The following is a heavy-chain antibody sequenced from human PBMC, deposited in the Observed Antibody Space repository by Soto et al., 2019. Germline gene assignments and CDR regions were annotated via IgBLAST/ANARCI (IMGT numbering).Heavy chain of an antibody. CDR3: ASDASGYVPPYFSTPAPIRVYSVDV. CDR1: GFPFRSHG. J-gene: IGHJ6*02. D-gene: IGHD3-16*01. Sequence: QEQLLESGGGVVRPGRSLRLSCAASGFPFRSHGMHWVRQAPGKWLERVAAIWHDGSKKYYADSVTGRFTISRDNSRNTLYLQMNSLRAADMASYYCASDASGYVPPYFSTPAPIRVYSVDVWGPGTTVTVSS. CDR2: IWHDGSKK. V-gene: IGHV3-33*01.